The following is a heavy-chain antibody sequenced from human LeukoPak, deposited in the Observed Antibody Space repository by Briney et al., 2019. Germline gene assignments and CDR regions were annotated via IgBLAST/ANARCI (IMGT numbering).Heavy chain of an antibody. V-gene: IGHV3-21*01. Sequence: GGSLRLSCAASGFTFSSYSMNWVRQPPGKGLEWVSSIGSSSSYIYYADSVKGRFTISRDNAKNSLYLQMNSLRAEDTAVYYCARDIGYYDFWSGPFDYWGQGTLVTVSS. J-gene: IGHJ4*02. CDR1: GFTFSSYS. CDR3: ARDIGYYDFWSGPFDY. CDR2: IGSSSSYI. D-gene: IGHD3-3*01.